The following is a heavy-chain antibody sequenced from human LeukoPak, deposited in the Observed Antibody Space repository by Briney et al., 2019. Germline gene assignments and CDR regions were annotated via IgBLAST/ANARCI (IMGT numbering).Heavy chain of an antibody. Sequence: SETLSLTCSVSGGSISTYYWSWIRQPPGKGLEWIGYIFYTGTTDYNPSLKSRVTISVDTSKNQFSLKLSAVTAADTAVYYCARRGYFDYWGQGTLVTVSS. CDR2: IFYTGTT. J-gene: IGHJ4*02. CDR3: ARRGYFDY. CDR1: GGSISTYY. V-gene: IGHV4-59*01.